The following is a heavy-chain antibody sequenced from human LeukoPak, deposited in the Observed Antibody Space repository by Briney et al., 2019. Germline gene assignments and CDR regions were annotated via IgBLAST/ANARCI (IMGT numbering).Heavy chain of an antibody. D-gene: IGHD2-21*01. J-gene: IGHJ4*02. Sequence: PSQTLSLTCTVSGGSISSGSYYWSWIRQPAGKGLQRIGYIYYRGGTNYNPSLKSRVAISLDTSKNQFALSLSSVTAADTAVYYCAKVKGCYFYALDSWGEGTLVTVHS. V-gene: IGHV4-61*10. CDR1: GGSISSGSYY. CDR3: AKVKGCYFYALDS. CDR2: IYYRGGT.